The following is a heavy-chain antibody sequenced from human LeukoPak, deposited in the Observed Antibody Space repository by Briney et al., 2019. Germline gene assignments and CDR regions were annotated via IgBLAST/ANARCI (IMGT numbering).Heavy chain of an antibody. D-gene: IGHD3-22*01. Sequence: GGSLRLSCAASGFTFSSYSMNWVRQAPGRGLEWVSSISSSSSYIYYADSVKGRFTISRDNAKNSLYLQMNSLRAEDTAVYYCARASYYYDSSGYTDYWGQGTLVTVSS. CDR2: ISSSSSYI. CDR1: GFTFSSYS. J-gene: IGHJ4*02. V-gene: IGHV3-21*01. CDR3: ARASYYYDSSGYTDY.